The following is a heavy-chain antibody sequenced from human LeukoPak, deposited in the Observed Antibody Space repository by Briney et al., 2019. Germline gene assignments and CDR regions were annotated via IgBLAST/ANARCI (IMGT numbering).Heavy chain of an antibody. J-gene: IGHJ4*02. Sequence: GRSLRLSCAASGSAFNTYAMHWVRQAPGQGLEWVALIWHDGSHKFYSNSVRGQFTISRDNSKNTVSLQMNNLRPEDTAVYYCAREILGSGSYPDFWGQGTLVTVSS. V-gene: IGHV3-33*01. CDR1: GSAFNTYA. D-gene: IGHD3-10*01. CDR2: IWHDGSHK. CDR3: AREILGSGSYPDF.